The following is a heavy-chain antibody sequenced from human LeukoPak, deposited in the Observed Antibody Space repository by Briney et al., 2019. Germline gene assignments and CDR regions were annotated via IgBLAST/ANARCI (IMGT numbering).Heavy chain of an antibody. V-gene: IGHV1-2*02. D-gene: IGHD2-15*01. CDR1: GYTFTDYY. J-gene: IGHJ1*01. Sequence: WASVKVSCKASGYTFTDYYIHWVRQAPGQGLEWMGWINPNSGGTNYAQKFQGRVTMTRDTSISTTYMDLSRLRFDDTAVYYCARGAPSYCSGGSCYYEYFQHWGQGTLVTVSS. CDR3: ARGAPSYCSGGSCYYEYFQH. CDR2: INPNSGGT.